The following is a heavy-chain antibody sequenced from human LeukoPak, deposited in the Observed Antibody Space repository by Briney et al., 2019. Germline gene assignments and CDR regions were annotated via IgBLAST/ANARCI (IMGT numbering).Heavy chain of an antibody. CDR1: GFTFSSYA. CDR3: ARAPYGTNPYYYYYMGV. J-gene: IGHJ6*03. D-gene: IGHD1/OR15-1a*01. V-gene: IGHV3-64*01. Sequence: GGSLRLSCAASGFTFSSYAMHWVRQAPGKGLEYVSAISSNGGSTYYANSVKGRFTISRDNSKNTLYLQMGSLRAEDMAVYYCARAPYGTNPYYYYYMGVWGKGTTVTVSS. CDR2: ISSNGGST.